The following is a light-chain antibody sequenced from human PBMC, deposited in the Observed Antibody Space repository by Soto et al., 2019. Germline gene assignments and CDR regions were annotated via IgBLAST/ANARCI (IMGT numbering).Light chain of an antibody. CDR1: QGVSAW. V-gene: IGKV1-12*01. Sequence: DIQMTQSPSSVSASVGDRVTITCRASQGVSAWLAWYQQKAGKAPKLLIYAASSLQSGVPSRFSASRSGTNFTLTICSLQPEDFANYYCQQANSFPITFGQGTRLEIK. CDR3: QQANSFPIT. J-gene: IGKJ5*01. CDR2: AAS.